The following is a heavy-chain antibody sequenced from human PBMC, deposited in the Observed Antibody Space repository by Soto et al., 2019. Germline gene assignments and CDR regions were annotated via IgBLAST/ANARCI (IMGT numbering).Heavy chain of an antibody. CDR3: AKGGVGSTSNAFDI. D-gene: IGHD1-26*01. CDR1: GFTFRSYG. CDR2: ISYDGSNK. V-gene: IGHV3-30*18. J-gene: IGHJ3*02. Sequence: GGSLRLSCAASGFTFRSYGMHWVRQAPGKGLEWVTVISYDGSNKYYADSVKGRFTISRDNSKNTLYLQMHSLRPGDTALYYCAKGGVGSTSNAFDIWGQGTMVTVSS.